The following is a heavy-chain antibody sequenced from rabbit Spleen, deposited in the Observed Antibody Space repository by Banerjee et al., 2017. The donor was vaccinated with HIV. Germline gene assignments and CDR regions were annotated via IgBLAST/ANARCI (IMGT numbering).Heavy chain of an antibody. Sequence: QSLEESGGDLVKPGASLTLTCTASGFSFSSSDYMCWVRQAPGKGLEWIACIYGGNNKNTYYANWAKGRFTISKTSSTTVTLQMTSLTAADTATYFCARQDASDGGGPTRLDLWGPGTLVTVS. V-gene: IGHV1S40*01. J-gene: IGHJ3*01. CDR1: GFSFSSSDY. D-gene: IGHD2-1*01. CDR2: IYGGNNKNT. CDR3: ARQDASDGGGPTRLDL.